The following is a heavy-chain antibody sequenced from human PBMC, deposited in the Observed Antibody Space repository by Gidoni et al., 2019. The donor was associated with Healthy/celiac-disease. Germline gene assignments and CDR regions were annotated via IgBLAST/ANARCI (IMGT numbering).Heavy chain of an antibody. D-gene: IGHD2-2*01. CDR1: GFTFRRYA. Sequence: QVQLVESGGGVVQPGRSLRLSCAASGFTFRRYAMHWVRQAPGKGLEWVAVISYDGSNKYYADSVKGRFTISRDNSKNTLYLQMNSLRAEDTAVYYCARDRCSSTSCQVFDYWGQGTLVTVSS. CDR2: ISYDGSNK. J-gene: IGHJ4*02. CDR3: ARDRCSSTSCQVFDY. V-gene: IGHV3-30-3*01.